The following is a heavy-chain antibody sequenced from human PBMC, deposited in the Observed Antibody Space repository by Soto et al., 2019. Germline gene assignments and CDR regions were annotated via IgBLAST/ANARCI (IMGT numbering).Heavy chain of an antibody. CDR2: INPSGGST. V-gene: IGHV1-46*01. CDR1: GYTFTSYY. D-gene: IGHD1-1*01. J-gene: IGHJ3*02. Sequence: ASVKVSCKASGYTFTSYYMHWVRQAPGQGLEWMGIINPSGGSTSYAQKFQGRVTMTRDTSTSTVYMELSSLRSDDTAVYYCARVSHDEAFDIWGQGTMVTVSS. CDR3: ARVSHDEAFDI.